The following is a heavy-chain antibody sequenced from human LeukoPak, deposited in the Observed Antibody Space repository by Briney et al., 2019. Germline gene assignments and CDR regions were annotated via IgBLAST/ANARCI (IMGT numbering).Heavy chain of an antibody. CDR1: GFSFGSNA. V-gene: IGHV3-30*04. CDR2: MSYDGRKT. J-gene: IGHJ4*02. Sequence: GRSLRLSCAASGFSFGSNAMHWVRQAPGKGLEWVAVMSYDGRKTYYADSVRGRFTISRDNSKNTLYLQMNSLRAEDTAVYYCARDRGTYSGILTGFGAYLDLWGQGTLVTVSS. CDR3: ARDRGTYSGILTGFGAYLDL. D-gene: IGHD3-9*01.